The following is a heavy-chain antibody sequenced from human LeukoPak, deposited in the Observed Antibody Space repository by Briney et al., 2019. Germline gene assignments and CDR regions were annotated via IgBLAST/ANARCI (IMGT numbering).Heavy chain of an antibody. CDR3: ARVGPTEAFGY. CDR2: ISTGGRII. Sequence: PGGSLRLSCAASGFTFSTYEMNWVRQAPGKGLEWGSYISTGGRIIYYADSVKGRFTISRDNAENSLYLQMNSLRAEDTAVYYCARVGPTEAFGYWGQGTLVTVSS. J-gene: IGHJ4*02. V-gene: IGHV3-48*03. D-gene: IGHD1-26*01. CDR1: GFTFSTYE.